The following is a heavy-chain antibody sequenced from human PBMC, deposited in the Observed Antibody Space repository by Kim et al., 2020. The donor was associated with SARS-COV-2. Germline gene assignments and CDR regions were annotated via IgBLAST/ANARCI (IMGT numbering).Heavy chain of an antibody. CDR1: GFTFSSYA. CDR3: ARDRDDSSGYSFFSYYYYYGMDV. CDR2: ISYDGSNK. D-gene: IGHD3-22*01. Sequence: GGSLRLSCAASGFTFSSYAMHWVRQAPGKGLEWVAVISYDGSNKYYADSVKGRFTISRDNSKNTLYLQMNSLRAEDTAVYYCARDRDDSSGYSFFSYYYYYGMDVWGQGTTVTVSS. V-gene: IGHV3-30*04. J-gene: IGHJ6*02.